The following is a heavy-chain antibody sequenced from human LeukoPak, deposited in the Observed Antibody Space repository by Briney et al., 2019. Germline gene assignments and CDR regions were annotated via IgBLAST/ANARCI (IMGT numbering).Heavy chain of an antibody. CDR2: ISAYNGNT. V-gene: IGHV1-18*01. CDR1: GYTFTSYG. D-gene: IGHD6-19*01. J-gene: IGHJ5*02. Sequence: ASVKVSCKASGYTFTSYGISWVRQAPGQGLEWMGWISAYNGNTNYAQKLQGRVTMTTDTSTSTAYMELSSLRSEDTAVYYCARGGQWLVIDPSWFDPWGQGTLVTVSS. CDR3: ARGGQWLVIDPSWFDP.